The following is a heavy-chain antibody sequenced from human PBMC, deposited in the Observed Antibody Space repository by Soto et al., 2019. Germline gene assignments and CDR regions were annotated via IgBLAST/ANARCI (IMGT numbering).Heavy chain of an antibody. V-gene: IGHV1-2*04. CDR3: ARGDSTDCSNGVCSFFYNHDMDV. Sequence: QVPLVQSGAEVKKPGASVKVSCKASGYSFTDYHIHGVRQAPGQGLEWPGRINPKSGGTSTAQKFQGWVTMTTDTSISTASMELTRLTSDDTAIYYCARGDSTDCSNGVCSFFYNHDMDVWGQGTTVTVSS. CDR1: GYSFTDYH. J-gene: IGHJ6*02. D-gene: IGHD2-8*01. CDR2: INPKSGGT.